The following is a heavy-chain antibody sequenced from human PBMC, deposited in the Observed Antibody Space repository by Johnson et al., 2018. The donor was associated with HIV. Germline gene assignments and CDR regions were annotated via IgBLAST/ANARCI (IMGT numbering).Heavy chain of an antibody. CDR2: KNQDGSDK. J-gene: IGHJ3*01. Sequence: VQLVESGGGVVQPGGSLRLSCAASGFTFSSYGMHWVRQAPGKGLEWVANKNQDGSDKYYVDSVKGRFTISRDNSKNTLYLQMSSLKTEDTAVYYCTRDRDGVGVSWGQGTMVTVPS. CDR3: TRDRDGVGVS. V-gene: IGHV3-7*03. CDR1: GFTFSSYG. D-gene: IGHD3-10*01.